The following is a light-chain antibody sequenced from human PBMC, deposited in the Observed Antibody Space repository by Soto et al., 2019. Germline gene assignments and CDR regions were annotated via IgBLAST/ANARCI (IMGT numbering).Light chain of an antibody. Sequence: EIVMTQSPATLSVSPGERATLSCRASQSVSSNLAWYQQKPGQAPRLLIYGASTRATGIPARFSGSGSGTEFNLTISSLQSEDFAVYYCQQYNNGTPYTFGQGTKLEIK. CDR1: QSVSSN. CDR2: GAS. V-gene: IGKV3-15*01. J-gene: IGKJ2*01. CDR3: QQYNNGTPYT.